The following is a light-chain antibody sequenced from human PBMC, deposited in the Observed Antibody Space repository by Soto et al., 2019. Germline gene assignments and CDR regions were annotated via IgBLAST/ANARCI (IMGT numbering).Light chain of an antibody. CDR3: LQTYTSLTWT. CDR1: QSISSW. Sequence: DIQMTQSPSTLSASVGDRVTITCRASQSISSWLAWYQQKPGKAPKLLIYDASSLESGVPSRFSGSGSGTDFTLTISSLQPEDFATYYCLQTYTSLTWTFGQGTKVDIK. J-gene: IGKJ1*01. V-gene: IGKV1-5*01. CDR2: DAS.